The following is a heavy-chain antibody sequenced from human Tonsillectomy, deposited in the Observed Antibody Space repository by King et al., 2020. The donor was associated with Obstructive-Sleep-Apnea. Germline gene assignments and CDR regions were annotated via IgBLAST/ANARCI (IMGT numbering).Heavy chain of an antibody. CDR2: IDPSDSYT. V-gene: IGHV5-10-1*03. CDR1: GYSFTNSW. Sequence: QLVQSGAEVKKPGESLRISCKGSGYSFTNSWISWVRQMPGTGLEWMGRIDPSDSYTNYSPSFRGHVTISTDKSISTAYLQWSSLQASDTAMYYCASSVGGATSAVFDYWGLGTLITVSS. J-gene: IGHJ4*02. CDR3: ASSVGGATSAVFDY. D-gene: IGHD1-26*01.